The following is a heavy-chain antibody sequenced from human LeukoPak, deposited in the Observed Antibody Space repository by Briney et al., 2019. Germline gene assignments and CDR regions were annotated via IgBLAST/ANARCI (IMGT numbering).Heavy chain of an antibody. CDR3: ASSLDIVVVPAAISLDY. CDR2: INPNSGGT. V-gene: IGHV1-2*02. J-gene: IGHJ4*02. Sequence: GASVKVSCKASGYTFTGYYMHWVRQAPGQGLEWMGWINPNSGGTNYAQKFQGRVTMTRDTSISTAYMELSRLRSDDIAVYYCASSLDIVVVPAAISLDYWGQGTLVTVSS. D-gene: IGHD2-2*03. CDR1: GYTFTGYY.